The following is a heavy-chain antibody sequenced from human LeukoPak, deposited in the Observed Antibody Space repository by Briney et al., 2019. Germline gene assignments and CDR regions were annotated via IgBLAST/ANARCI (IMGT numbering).Heavy chain of an antibody. CDR2: IKQEGSEK. V-gene: IGHV3-7*01. Sequence: PGGFLRLSCSASGFTFSNYRMSWVRQAPWKGLEWVANIKQEGSEKYYVDSVKGRFTISRDNAKNSLYLQMNSLRAEDTAVYYCARDKSYGDSSDYWGQGTLVTVSS. CDR1: GFTFSNYR. CDR3: ARDKSYGDSSDY. D-gene: IGHD4-17*01. J-gene: IGHJ4*02.